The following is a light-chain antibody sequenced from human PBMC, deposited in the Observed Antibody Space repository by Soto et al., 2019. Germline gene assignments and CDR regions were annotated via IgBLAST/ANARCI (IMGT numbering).Light chain of an antibody. CDR3: QESYGLVRT. CDR2: AAS. V-gene: IGKV1-39*01. J-gene: IGKJ4*01. Sequence: DIQMTRSPSSLSTSVGDGVTITCRAIQRISTFLTWYQQKPGKAPRLLIYAASRLQAGVPSRFSGSGAETDFTLTITSLQPEDFGIYYCQESYGLVRTFGGGTKVDIK. CDR1: QRISTF.